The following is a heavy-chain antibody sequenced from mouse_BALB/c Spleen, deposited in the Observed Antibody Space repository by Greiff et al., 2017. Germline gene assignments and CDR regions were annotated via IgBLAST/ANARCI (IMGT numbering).Heavy chain of an antibody. CDR2: IDPSDSET. V-gene: IGHV1S126*01. J-gene: IGHJ4*01. CDR3: AREGGLPYYAMDY. Sequence: QVQLKESGPQLVRPGASVKISCKASGYSFTSYWMHWVKQRPGQGLEWIGMIDPSDSETRLNQKFKDKATLTVDKSSSTAYMQLSSPTSEDSAVYYCAREGGLPYYAMDYWGQGTSVTVSS. D-gene: IGHD2-4*01. CDR1: GYSFTSYW.